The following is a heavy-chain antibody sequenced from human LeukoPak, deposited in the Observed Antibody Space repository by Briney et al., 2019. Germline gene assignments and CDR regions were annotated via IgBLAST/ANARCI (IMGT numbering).Heavy chain of an antibody. CDR1: GGSISSSNW. Sequence: PSGTLSLTCAVSGGSISSSNWWSWVRPPPGKGLEWIGRIYTSGSTNYNPSLKSRVTISVDTSKNQFSLKLSSVTAADTAVYYCARAPQDFWSGYFDYWGQGTLVTVSS. J-gene: IGHJ4*02. CDR2: IYTSGST. CDR3: ARAPQDFWSGYFDY. V-gene: IGHV4-4*02. D-gene: IGHD3-3*01.